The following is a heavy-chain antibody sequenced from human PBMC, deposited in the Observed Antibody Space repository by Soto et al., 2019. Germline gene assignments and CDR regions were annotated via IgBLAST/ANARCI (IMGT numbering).Heavy chain of an antibody. Sequence: GGSLRLSCAVSGFTVSNNYMSWVRQAPGKGLEGVSVIYSGGYTAYGDSVKGRFTISRDNSKNTLYLQMNSLRANDTAVYYCARGSRSLDTSIPFDYWGQGTLVTVSS. V-gene: IGHV3-53*01. D-gene: IGHD2-2*02. CDR3: ARGSRSLDTSIPFDY. CDR1: GFTVSNNY. J-gene: IGHJ4*02. CDR2: IYSGGYT.